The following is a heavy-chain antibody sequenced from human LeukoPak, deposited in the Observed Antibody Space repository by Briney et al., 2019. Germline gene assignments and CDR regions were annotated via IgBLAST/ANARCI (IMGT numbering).Heavy chain of an antibody. V-gene: IGHV3-21*01. J-gene: IGHJ4*02. CDR2: ISSSSYI. CDR1: GFTFSSYS. D-gene: IGHD3-3*01. Sequence: GGSLRLSCAASGFTFSSYSMNWVRQAPGKGLEWVSSISSSSYIYYADSVKGRFTISRDNAKNSLYLQMNSLRAEDTAVYYCARATIFGAPFDYWGQGTLVTVSS. CDR3: ARATIFGAPFDY.